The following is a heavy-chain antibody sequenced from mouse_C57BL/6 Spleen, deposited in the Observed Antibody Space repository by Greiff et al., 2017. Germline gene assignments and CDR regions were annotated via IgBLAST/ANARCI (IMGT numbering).Heavy chain of an antibody. V-gene: IGHV1-69*01. CDR1: GYTFTSYW. CDR3: ARNCYGSSSWFAY. CDR2: IDPSDSYT. D-gene: IGHD1-1*01. J-gene: IGHJ3*01. Sequence: QVQLQQPGAELVMPGASVKLSCKASGYTFTSYWMHWVKQRLGQGLEWIGEIDPSDSYTNYNQKFKGKSTLTVDKSSSTAYMQLSSLTSEDSAVYYCARNCYGSSSWFAYWGQGTLVTVSA.